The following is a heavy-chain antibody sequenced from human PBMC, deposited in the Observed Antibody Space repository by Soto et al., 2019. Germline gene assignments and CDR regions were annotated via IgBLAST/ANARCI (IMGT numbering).Heavy chain of an antibody. D-gene: IGHD1-26*01. CDR1: GYTFTSYA. CDR3: ARDNRWDYAFDI. CDR2: INAGNGNT. Sequence: ASVKVSCKASGYTFTSYAMHWVRQAPGQRLEWMGWINAGNGNTKYSQKFQGRVTITRDTSASTAYMELSSLRSEDTAVYYCARDNRWDYAFDIWGQGTMVTGSS. J-gene: IGHJ3*02. V-gene: IGHV1-3*01.